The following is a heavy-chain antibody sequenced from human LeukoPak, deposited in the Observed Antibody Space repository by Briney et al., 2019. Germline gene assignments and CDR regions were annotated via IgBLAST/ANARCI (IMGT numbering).Heavy chain of an antibody. CDR2: ISGVGFNYI. V-gene: IGHV3-21*01. CDR1: GFTFGSYG. CDR3: ARDDNGYGYVAY. J-gene: IGHJ4*02. Sequence: KPGGPLRLSCAASGFTFGSYGILWVRQAPGKGLEWVSTISGVGFNYIYYTDSVKGRFTISRDNAKESVYLQMNGLRAEDTALYYCARDDNGYGYVAYWGQGTLVTVSS. D-gene: IGHD5-18*01.